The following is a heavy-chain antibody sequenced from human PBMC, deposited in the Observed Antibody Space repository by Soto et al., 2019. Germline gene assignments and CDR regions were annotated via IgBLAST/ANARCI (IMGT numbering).Heavy chain of an antibody. CDR3: ARGRGVESAAFDP. Sequence: SETQSLTCAVYGGSFSGYYGSWIRQFPGKGLEWIGEINHSGSTNYSPSLKSRVTISIDTSKNQFSLKLSSVTAADTAVYYCARGRGVESAAFDPWGQGTLVTVSS. CDR2: INHSGST. V-gene: IGHV4-34*01. D-gene: IGHD3-3*01. CDR1: GGSFSGYY. J-gene: IGHJ5*02.